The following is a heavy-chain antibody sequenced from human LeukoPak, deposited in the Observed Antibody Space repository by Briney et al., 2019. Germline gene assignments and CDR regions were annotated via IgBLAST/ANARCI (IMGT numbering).Heavy chain of an antibody. CDR3: ARRNYGDYDHYFDY. CDR2: IYYSGTT. V-gene: IGHV4-39*01. CDR1: GGSISSSSYY. J-gene: IGHJ4*02. D-gene: IGHD4-17*01. Sequence: PSETLSLTCTVSGGSISSSSYYWGWIRQTPGEGLEWIATIYYSGTTYYNPSLKSRVTISVDTSKNQFSLKLSSVTAADTAVYYCARRNYGDYDHYFDYWGQGTLVTVSS.